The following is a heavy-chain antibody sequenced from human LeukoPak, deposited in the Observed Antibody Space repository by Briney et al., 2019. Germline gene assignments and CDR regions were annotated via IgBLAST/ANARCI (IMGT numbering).Heavy chain of an antibody. CDR1: GFTFSRNA. CDR2: ISSNGVST. CDR3: VKAEWGYSGYDYSDY. D-gene: IGHD5-12*01. J-gene: IGHJ4*02. V-gene: IGHV3-64D*09. Sequence: PGGSLRLSCSASGFTFSRNAMHWVRQAPGKGLEYVSTISSNGVSTFYADSVKGRFTISRDNSKNTLYLQMSSLRAEDTAVYYCVKAEWGYSGYDYSDYWGQGTLVTVSS.